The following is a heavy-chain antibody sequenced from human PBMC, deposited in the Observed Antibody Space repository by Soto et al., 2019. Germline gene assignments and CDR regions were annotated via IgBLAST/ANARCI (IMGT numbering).Heavy chain of an antibody. Sequence: PGGSLRLSCAASEFTFSTYSMNWVRQAPGKGLEWVSYISSNSGTIYYADSVKGRFTISRDNANKSLYLQMNSLRAEDTAVYYCVRDVGSGWRNWGPGTLVTVSS. CDR3: VRDVGSGWRN. CDR2: ISSNSGTI. CDR1: EFTFSTYS. D-gene: IGHD6-19*01. J-gene: IGHJ1*01. V-gene: IGHV3-48*01.